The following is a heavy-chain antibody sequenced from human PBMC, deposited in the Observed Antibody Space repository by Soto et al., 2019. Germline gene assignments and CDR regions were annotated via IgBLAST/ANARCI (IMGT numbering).Heavy chain of an antibody. V-gene: IGHV3-48*02. CDR1: EFTLSSYS. CDR3: ARDADYDFWSGYYSPCGLDV. J-gene: IGHJ6*02. D-gene: IGHD3-3*01. CDR2: ISSSNSTI. Sequence: GGTLRLYCAASEFTLSSYSMNWLRQAPAKGLEWVSCISSSNSTIYYADSTKGQFTISRDNARKSLYLKMNSLRDKVTAVYYCARDADYDFWSGYYSPCGLDVWGQGTTVTVSS.